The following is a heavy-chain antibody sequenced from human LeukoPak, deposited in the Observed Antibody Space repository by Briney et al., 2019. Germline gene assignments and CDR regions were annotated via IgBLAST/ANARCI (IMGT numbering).Heavy chain of an antibody. D-gene: IGHD3-16*01. CDR2: ISYDGSNK. CDR1: GFTFSSYA. V-gene: IGHV3-30*04. Sequence: PGGSLRLSCAASGFTFSSYAMHWVRQAPGKGLEWVAVISYDGSNKYYADSVKGRFTISRDNSKNTLYLQMNSLRAEDTAVYYCAKAIGYPWGIYFDYWGQGTLVTVSS. CDR3: AKAIGYPWGIYFDY. J-gene: IGHJ4*02.